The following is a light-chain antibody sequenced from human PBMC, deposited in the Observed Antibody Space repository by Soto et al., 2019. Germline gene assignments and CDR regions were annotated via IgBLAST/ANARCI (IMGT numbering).Light chain of an antibody. J-gene: IGKJ2*01. CDR1: QSVGSN. Sequence: EIAMTQSPATLSVSPGERATLSCRASQSVGSNLAWYQQKAGQAPSLLIYDASTRATGIAARFSGSGSGTDFTLTISSLQSEDFAVYYCQQYNNWYTFGQGTKLEIK. CDR3: QQYNNWYT. V-gene: IGKV3-15*01. CDR2: DAS.